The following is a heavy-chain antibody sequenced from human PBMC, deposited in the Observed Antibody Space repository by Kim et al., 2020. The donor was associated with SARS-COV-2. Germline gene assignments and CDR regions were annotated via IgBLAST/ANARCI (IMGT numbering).Heavy chain of an antibody. V-gene: IGHV3-74*01. CDR3: ARAGDHDVSGYYGFFNH. Sequence: VKGRFTISRGNAKNTQYLQMNSLRPEDTAVHYCARAGDHDVSGYYGFFNHWGQGTLVTVPS. D-gene: IGHD3-22*01. J-gene: IGHJ1*01.